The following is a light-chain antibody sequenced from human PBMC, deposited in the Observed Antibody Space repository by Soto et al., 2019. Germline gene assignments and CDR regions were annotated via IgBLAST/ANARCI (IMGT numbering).Light chain of an antibody. V-gene: IGKV1-5*03. J-gene: IGKJ4*01. CDR1: QSISTW. CDR3: QQSYSTPLT. Sequence: DIQMTQSPSTLSASVGDRVTITCRASQSISTWLAWYQQEPGKAPKLLIHKASSLQSGVPSRFSGSGSGTDFTLTISSLQPEDFATYYCQQSYSTPLTFGGGNKGDIK. CDR2: KAS.